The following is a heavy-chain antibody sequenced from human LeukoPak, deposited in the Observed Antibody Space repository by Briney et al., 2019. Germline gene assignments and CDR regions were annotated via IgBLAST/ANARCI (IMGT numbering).Heavy chain of an antibody. CDR1: GFTFSSYA. CDR3: AKSSVGQTFLFDY. D-gene: IGHD1-26*01. CDR2: ISYDGSNK. V-gene: IGHV3-30-3*01. J-gene: IGHJ4*02. Sequence: GGSLRLSCAASGFTFSSYAMHWVRQAPGKGLEWVAVISYDGSNKYYADSVKGRFTISRDNSKNTLYLQMNSLRAEDTALYYCAKSSVGQTFLFDYWGQGTLVTVSS.